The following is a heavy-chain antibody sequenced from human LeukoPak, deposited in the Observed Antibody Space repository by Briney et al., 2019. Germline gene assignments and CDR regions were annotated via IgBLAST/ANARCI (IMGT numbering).Heavy chain of an antibody. Sequence: SETLSLTCTVSGGSISSGSYYWRWIRQPAGKGLEWIGRIYTSGSTNYNPSLKSRVTISVDTSKNQFSLKLSSVTAADTAVYYCAREDYDILTGALDYWGQGTLVTVSS. V-gene: IGHV4-61*02. CDR1: GGSISSGSYY. CDR2: IYTSGST. CDR3: AREDYDILTGALDY. J-gene: IGHJ4*02. D-gene: IGHD3-9*01.